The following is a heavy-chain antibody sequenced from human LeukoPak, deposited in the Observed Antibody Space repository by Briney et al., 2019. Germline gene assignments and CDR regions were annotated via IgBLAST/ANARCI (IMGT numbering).Heavy chain of an antibody. CDR2: ISGSGSST. CDR1: GFTFSSYA. CDR3: AKDTVAVAALFDP. V-gene: IGHV3-23*01. J-gene: IGHJ5*02. Sequence: QSGGSLRLSCAASGFTFSSYAMSWVRQAPGKGLEWLSSISGSGSSTYYADSVKGRFTISRDNSKNTLYLQMNSLRAEDTAVYYCAKDTVAVAALFDPWGQGTLSPSPQ. D-gene: IGHD6-19*01.